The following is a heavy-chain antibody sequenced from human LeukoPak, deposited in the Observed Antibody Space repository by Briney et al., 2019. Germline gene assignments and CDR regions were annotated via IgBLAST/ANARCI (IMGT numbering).Heavy chain of an antibody. Sequence: SETLSLTCTVSSGSISSSNYYWSWIRQPAGKGLEWIGRISTIGITNYNPSLNSRVTISVDTSKNQFSLKLSSVTAADTAVYYCARAKDIVVVPAAEYYFDYWGQGTLVTVSS. V-gene: IGHV4-61*02. CDR1: SGSISSSNYY. D-gene: IGHD2-2*01. CDR3: ARAKDIVVVPAAEYYFDY. J-gene: IGHJ4*02. CDR2: ISTIGIT.